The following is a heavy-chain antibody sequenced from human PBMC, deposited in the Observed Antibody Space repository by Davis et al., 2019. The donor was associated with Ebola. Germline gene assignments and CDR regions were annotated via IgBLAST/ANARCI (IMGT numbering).Heavy chain of an antibody. CDR2: ICYIGST. J-gene: IGHJ4*02. CDR1: GASFNSHY. D-gene: IGHD3-3*01. Sequence: PSETLSLTCTVSGASFNSHYRSWIRQPPGKGLEWICYICYIGSTNYNPSLKSRVTILLDTSKIQFSLNLTSVTAADTAVYYCARGDFWSAYLDYWGQGTLVTVSS. CDR3: ARGDFWSAYLDY. V-gene: IGHV4-59*11.